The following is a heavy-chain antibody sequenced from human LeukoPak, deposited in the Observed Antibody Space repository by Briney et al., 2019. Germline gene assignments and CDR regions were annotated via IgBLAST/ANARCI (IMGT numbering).Heavy chain of an antibody. D-gene: IGHD3-10*01. Sequence: GGSLRLSCAASGYTFSRYWMHWVRQGPGEGLVWVSRINEDGSSTSYAESVRGRFTISRDNAKNTLYLQMNSLRAEDAAVYYCTTDTFGARDSWGQGTLVTVSS. V-gene: IGHV3-74*01. CDR1: GYTFSRYW. J-gene: IGHJ4*02. CDR3: TTDTFGARDS. CDR2: INEDGSST.